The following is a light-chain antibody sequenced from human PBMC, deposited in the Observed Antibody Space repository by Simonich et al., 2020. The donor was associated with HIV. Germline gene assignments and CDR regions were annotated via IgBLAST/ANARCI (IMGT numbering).Light chain of an antibody. Sequence: NFILTQPHSVSESPGKTVTISCTRSSGSIASNYVQWYQQRPGSAPTTVLYEDNQRPSGVPDRFSGSIDSSSNSASLTISGLKTEDEADYYCQSYDSSFWVFGGGTKLTVL. CDR3: QSYDSSFWV. J-gene: IGLJ3*02. CDR2: EDN. V-gene: IGLV6-57*03. CDR1: SGSIASNY.